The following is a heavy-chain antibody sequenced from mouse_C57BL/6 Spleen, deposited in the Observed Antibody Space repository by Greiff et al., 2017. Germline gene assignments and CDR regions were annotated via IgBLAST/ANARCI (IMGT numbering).Heavy chain of an antibody. CDR1: GYAFSSSW. CDR3: ARCSSYPYYFDY. D-gene: IGHD1-1*01. Sequence: VKLQESGPELVKPGASVKISCKASGYAFSSSWMNWVKQRPGKGLEWIGRIYPGDGDTNYNGKFKGKATLTADKSSSTAYMQLSSLTSEDSAVYFCARCSSYPYYFDYWGQGTTLTVSS. CDR2: IYPGDGDT. V-gene: IGHV1-82*01. J-gene: IGHJ2*01.